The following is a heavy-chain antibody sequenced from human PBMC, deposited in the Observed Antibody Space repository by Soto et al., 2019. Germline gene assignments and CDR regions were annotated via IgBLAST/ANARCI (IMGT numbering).Heavy chain of an antibody. J-gene: IGHJ4*02. Sequence: QVQLVQSGAEVKKPGASVKVSCKASGYTFTSYAMHWVRQAPGQRLEWMGWINAGNGNTKYSQKFQGRVTITRDTSASTAYMELSSLTSEDAAVYYCAANMVRAVSGFYYWGQGTLVTVFS. V-gene: IGHV1-3*01. CDR1: GYTFTSYA. D-gene: IGHD3-10*01. CDR3: AANMVRAVSGFYY. CDR2: INAGNGNT.